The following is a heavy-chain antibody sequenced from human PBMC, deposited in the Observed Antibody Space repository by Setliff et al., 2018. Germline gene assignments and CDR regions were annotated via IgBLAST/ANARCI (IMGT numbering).Heavy chain of an antibody. V-gene: IGHV3-23*01. CDR2: ISGSGGST. D-gene: IGHD2-15*01. CDR1: GFTFSTYA. CDR3: AKDDAGYCSGGSCYAPFDY. J-gene: IGHJ4*02. Sequence: GGSLRLSCAASGFTFSTYAMSWVRQAPGKGLYWVSGISGSGGSTYYADPVKGRFTTSRDNSKNTLYLQMNSLRAEDTAVYYCAKDDAGYCSGGSCYAPFDYWGQGTLVTVSS.